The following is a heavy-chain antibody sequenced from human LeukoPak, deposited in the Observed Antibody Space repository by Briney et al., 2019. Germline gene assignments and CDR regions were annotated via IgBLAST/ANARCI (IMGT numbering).Heavy chain of an antibody. V-gene: IGHV3-48*03. D-gene: IGHD5-24*01. J-gene: IGHJ4*02. CDR2: ISDTGTTI. CDR3: ARDRLRGGYTDPLDY. Sequence: PGGSLRLSCAASGFTFSTYEMNWVRQAPGKGLEWVSYISDTGTTIYHADSVKGRFTISRDNAKNSLYLQMNSLRAEDTAVYCCARDRLRGGYTDPLDYWGQGTLVTVSS. CDR1: GFTFSTYE.